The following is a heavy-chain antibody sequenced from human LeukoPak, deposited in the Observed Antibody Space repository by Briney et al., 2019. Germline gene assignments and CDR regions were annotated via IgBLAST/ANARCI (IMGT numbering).Heavy chain of an antibody. CDR2: IFPSGGEI. CDR1: GFTFSTFA. CDR3: ATYRQVLLPFES. V-gene: IGHV3-23*01. Sequence: QAGGSLRLSCAASGFTFSTFAMIWVRQPPEKGLEWVSSIFPSGGEIHYADSVRGRFTISRDNSKSTLSLQMNSLRVEDTAIYYCATYRQVLLPFESWGQGTLVTVSS. D-gene: IGHD2-8*02. J-gene: IGHJ4*02.